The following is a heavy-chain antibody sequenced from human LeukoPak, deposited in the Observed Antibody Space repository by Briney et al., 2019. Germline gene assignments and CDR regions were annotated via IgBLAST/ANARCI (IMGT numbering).Heavy chain of an antibody. J-gene: IGHJ5*02. CDR1: GDSISSSSYS. V-gene: IGHV4-39*02. Sequence: SETLSLTCTVSGDSISSSSYSWGWIRQPPGKGLEWIGSIYYSGSTYYNPSLRSRVTISVDTSKNLFSLKLNSVTAADTAVYYCATTRYNWNSCFDPWGQGTLVTVSS. CDR2: IYYSGST. CDR3: ATTRYNWNSCFDP. D-gene: IGHD1-7*01.